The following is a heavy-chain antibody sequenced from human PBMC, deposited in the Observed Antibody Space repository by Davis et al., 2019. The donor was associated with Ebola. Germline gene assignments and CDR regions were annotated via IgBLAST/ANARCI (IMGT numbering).Heavy chain of an antibody. CDR1: GGSFSGYY. J-gene: IGHJ4*02. CDR3: ARGGARTYHYGSGRYSSVYYFDY. CDR2: NNDSGST. D-gene: IGHD3-10*01. V-gene: IGHV4-34*01. Sequence: SETLSLTCAVHGGSFSGYYWSWIRQPPGKGLEWSGENNDSGSTNYNPSLKSRVTISLDTSKNQFSLKPSSVTAADTAVYYCARGGARTYHYGSGRYSSVYYFDYWGQGTLVPVSS.